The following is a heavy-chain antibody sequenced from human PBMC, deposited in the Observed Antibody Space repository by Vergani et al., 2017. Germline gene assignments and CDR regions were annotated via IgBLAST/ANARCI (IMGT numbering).Heavy chain of an antibody. CDR2: INPSGGST. J-gene: IGHJ4*02. CDR1: GYTFTSYY. V-gene: IGHV1-46*01. CDR3: ARVGSSGWYYFDY. D-gene: IGHD6-19*01. Sequence: QVQLVQSGAEVKKPGASVKVSCKASGYTFTSYYMQWVRQAPGQGLEWMGIINPSGGSTSSAQKFQGRVTMTRETSTSTVYMELSSLRSEDTAVYYCARVGSSGWYYFDYWGQGTLVTVSS.